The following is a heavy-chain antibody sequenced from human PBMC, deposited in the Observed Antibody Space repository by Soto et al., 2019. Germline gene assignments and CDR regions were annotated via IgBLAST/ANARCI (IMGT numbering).Heavy chain of an antibody. CDR3: ATTGGACYDF. D-gene: IGHD1-26*01. CDR2: IRSDGRT. Sequence: GGSLRLSCAASGISVSNNYMSWVRQAPGEGLEWVSLIRSDGRTYYADSVKGRFTISRDSSKNTLYLQMDTLRADDTAVYFCATTGGACYDFWGQGTLVTVSS. V-gene: IGHV3-66*01. J-gene: IGHJ4*02. CDR1: GISVSNNY.